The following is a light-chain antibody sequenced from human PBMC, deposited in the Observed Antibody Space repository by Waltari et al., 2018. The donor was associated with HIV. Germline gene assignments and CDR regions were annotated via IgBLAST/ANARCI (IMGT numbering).Light chain of an antibody. CDR2: FAS. V-gene: IGKV2-28*01. CDR1: QSLLHSNGYNY. J-gene: IGKJ5*01. CDR3: MQALQASIT. Sequence: DIVMTQSPFSLPVTPGAPASISFWSSQSLLHSNGYNYLDWYLPQPGQPPQLLIYFASNRASGIPDRFSGSGSGTDFTLKISRVEAEDVGVYYCMQALQASITFGQGTRLEIK.